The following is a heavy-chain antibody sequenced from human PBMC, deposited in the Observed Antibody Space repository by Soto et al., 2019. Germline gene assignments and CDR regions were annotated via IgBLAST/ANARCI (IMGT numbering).Heavy chain of an antibody. CDR1: GYTFTGYY. J-gene: IGHJ3*02. D-gene: IGHD1-26*01. Sequence: GASVKVSCKASGYTFTGYYMHWVRQAPGQGLEWMGWINPNSGGTNYAQKFQGWVTMTRDTSISTAYMELSRLRSDDTAVYYCARDLRGIVGATTAFDIWGQGTMVTVSS. CDR3: ARDLRGIVGATTAFDI. CDR2: INPNSGGT. V-gene: IGHV1-2*04.